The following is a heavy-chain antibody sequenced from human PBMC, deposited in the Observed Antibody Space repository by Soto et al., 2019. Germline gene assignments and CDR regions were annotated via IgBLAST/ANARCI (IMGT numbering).Heavy chain of an antibody. CDR2: INPNSGGT. V-gene: IGHV1-2*02. CDR3: ARDLGGYCSGGSCSDS. J-gene: IGHJ4*02. Sequence: QVQLVQSGAEVKKPGASVKVSCKASGYTFTGYYMHWVRQAPGQGLEWMGWINPNSGGTNYAQKFQGRVTMPRETSISAAYMELSRLRSDDTAVYYCARDLGGYCSGGSCSDSWGQGTLVTVSS. D-gene: IGHD2-15*01. CDR1: GYTFTGYY.